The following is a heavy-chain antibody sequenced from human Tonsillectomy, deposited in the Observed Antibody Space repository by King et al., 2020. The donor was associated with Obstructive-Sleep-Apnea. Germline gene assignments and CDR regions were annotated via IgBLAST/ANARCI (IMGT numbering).Heavy chain of an antibody. V-gene: IGHV1-8*01. CDR1: GYTFPSYD. D-gene: IGHD5-12*01. CDR3: ARGREYSDFDDF. Sequence: QLVQSGAEVKKPGASVKVSCKASGYTFPSYDINGVRQATGQGLEWMGWMKPNSVNTGYAQKFQGRFTMPRNTSTSTAYMELSSLTYEDTAVYYCARGREYSDFDDFWGQGTLVTVSS. CDR2: MKPNSVNT. J-gene: IGHJ4*02.